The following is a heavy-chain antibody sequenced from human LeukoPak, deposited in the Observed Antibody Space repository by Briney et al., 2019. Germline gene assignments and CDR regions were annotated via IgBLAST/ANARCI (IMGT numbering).Heavy chain of an antibody. CDR2: ISYDGSNK. D-gene: IGHD4-23*01. V-gene: IGHV3-30*01. Sequence: GRSLRLSCAASGFTFSSYAMHWVRQAPGKGLEWVAVISYDGSNKYYADSVKGRFTISRDNSKNTLYLQMNSLRAEDTAVYYCASLCVGRWFPNDAFDIWGQGTMVTVSS. CDR3: ASLCVGRWFPNDAFDI. J-gene: IGHJ3*02. CDR1: GFTFSSYA.